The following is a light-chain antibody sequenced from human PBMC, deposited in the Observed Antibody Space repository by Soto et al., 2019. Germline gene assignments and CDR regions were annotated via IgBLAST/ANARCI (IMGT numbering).Light chain of an antibody. CDR1: SNEVGSYNL. CDR2: EVS. Sequence: QAVPTQPAPLSGPPGQSITISRTGNSNEVGSYNLVSWYQQHPGKAPKLMIYEVSKRPSGVSNRFSGSKSGNTASLTISGLQAEDEADYYCCSYAGSSTFLYVFGTGTKVTVL. CDR3: CSYAGSSTFLYV. V-gene: IGLV2-23*02. J-gene: IGLJ1*01.